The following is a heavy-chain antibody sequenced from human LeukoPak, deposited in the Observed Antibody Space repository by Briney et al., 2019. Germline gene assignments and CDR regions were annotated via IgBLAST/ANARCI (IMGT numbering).Heavy chain of an antibody. V-gene: IGHV4-34*01. CDR2: INHSGST. Sequence: SETLSLTCAVYGWSFSGYYWSWIRQPPGKGLEWIGEINHSGSTNYNPSLKSRVTISVDRSKNQFSLKLSSVTAADTAVYYCASFNSSGYFDYWGQGTLVTVSS. CDR1: GWSFSGYY. CDR3: ASFNSSGYFDY. J-gene: IGHJ4*02. D-gene: IGHD3-22*01.